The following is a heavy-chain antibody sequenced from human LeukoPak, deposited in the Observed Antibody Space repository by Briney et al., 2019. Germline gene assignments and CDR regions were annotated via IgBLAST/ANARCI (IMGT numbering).Heavy chain of an antibody. CDR3: ARLRGENYDSSGYLDY. CDR1: GYSIIRGYY. CDR2: IYHSGST. D-gene: IGHD3-22*01. Sequence: SETLSLTCAVSGYSIIRGYYWGWIRQPPGKGLEWIGGIYHSGSTYYNPSLKSRVTISVDTSKNQFSLKLSSVTAADTAVYYCARLRGENYDSSGYLDYWGQGIPVTVSS. J-gene: IGHJ4*02. V-gene: IGHV4-38-2*01.